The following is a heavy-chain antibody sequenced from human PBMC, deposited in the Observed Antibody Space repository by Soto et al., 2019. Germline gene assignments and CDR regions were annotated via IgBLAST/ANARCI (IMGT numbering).Heavy chain of an antibody. Sequence: SDTLSLTCTFSGFSISSSIYYLGWIRQPPGKGLEWIGSIYYSGSTYYNPSLKSRVTISVDTSKNQFSLKLSSVTAADTAVYYCARYKSIVVVVAAHYGMDVWGQGTTVTVSS. D-gene: IGHD2-15*01. CDR1: GFSISSSIYY. J-gene: IGHJ6*02. V-gene: IGHV4-39*01. CDR3: ARYKSIVVVVAAHYGMDV. CDR2: IYYSGST.